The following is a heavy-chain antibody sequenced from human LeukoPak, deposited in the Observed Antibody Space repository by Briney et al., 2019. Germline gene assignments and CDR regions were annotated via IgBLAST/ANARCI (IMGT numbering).Heavy chain of an antibody. J-gene: IGHJ4*02. CDR1: GFTFSSSA. CDR3: ATAAGADFFDY. CDR2: ISGSGGST. V-gene: IGHV3-23*01. D-gene: IGHD3-3*01. Sequence: GGSLILSCAASGFTFSSSAMSWVRQAPGKGLEWVSAISGSGGSTYYADSVKGRFTISRDNSKNTLYLQMNSLRAEDTAVYYCATAAGADFFDYWGQGTLVTVSS.